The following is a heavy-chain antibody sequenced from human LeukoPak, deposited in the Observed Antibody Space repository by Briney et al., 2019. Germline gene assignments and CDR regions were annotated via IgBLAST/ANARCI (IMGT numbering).Heavy chain of an antibody. CDR1: GGSFSGYY. Sequence: SETLSLTCAVYGGSFSGYYWSWIRQPPGKGLEWIGEINHSGSTNYNPSLKSRVTISVDTSKNQFSLKLSSVTAADTAAYYCARAVDTAMVWFYWGQGTLVTVSS. CDR3: ARAVDTAMVWFY. J-gene: IGHJ4*02. CDR2: INHSGST. V-gene: IGHV4-34*01. D-gene: IGHD5-18*01.